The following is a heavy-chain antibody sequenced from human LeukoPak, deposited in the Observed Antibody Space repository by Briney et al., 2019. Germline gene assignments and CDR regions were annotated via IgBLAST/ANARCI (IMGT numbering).Heavy chain of an antibody. CDR3: AKAYCSSTSCYQGY. D-gene: IGHD2-2*01. V-gene: IGHV3-23*01. CDR2: ISGSGGSA. CDR1: GFTFSSYA. J-gene: IGHJ4*02. Sequence: PGGSLRLSCAASGFTFSSYALSWVRQAPGKGLEWVSAISGSGGSAYYGDSVKGRFTISRDNSKNTLYLQMNSLRAEDTAVYYCAKAYCSSTSCYQGYWGQGTLVIVSS.